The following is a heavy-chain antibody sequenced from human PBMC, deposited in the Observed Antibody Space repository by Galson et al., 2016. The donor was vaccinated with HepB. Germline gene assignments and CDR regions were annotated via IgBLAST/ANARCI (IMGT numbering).Heavy chain of an antibody. CDR2: ISWSGGTT. CDR3: AKDRDSAIDCSTTSCRGAFDS. D-gene: IGHD2-2*01. J-gene: IGHJ4*02. Sequence: SLRLSCAASGFTFDDYAMHWVRQVPGKGLEWVSCISWSGGTTGYADSVKGRFTISRDNAKNSVYLQMNSLRAEDTALYYCAKDRDSAIDCSTTSCRGAFDSWGQGTLVTVSS. CDR1: GFTFDDYA. V-gene: IGHV3-9*01.